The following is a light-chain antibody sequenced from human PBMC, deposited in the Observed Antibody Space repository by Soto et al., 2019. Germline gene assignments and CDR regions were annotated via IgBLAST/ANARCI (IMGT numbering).Light chain of an antibody. CDR1: VLTKRD. CDR2: KDR. J-gene: IGLJ3*02. Sequence: SYELTQPSSVSVSPGQTARITCSGDVLTKRDGRWFQQRPGQAPVLVIYKDRERPSGIPERLSGSRSGTTVTLTISGAQVEDEADYYCSCVADYTWVFGGGTQLTVL. V-gene: IGLV3-27*01. CDR3: SCVADYTWV.